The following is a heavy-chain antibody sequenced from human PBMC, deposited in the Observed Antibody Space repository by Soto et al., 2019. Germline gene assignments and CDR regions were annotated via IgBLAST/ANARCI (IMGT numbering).Heavy chain of an antibody. CDR2: IWDDGSNK. V-gene: IGHV3-33*01. Sequence: QVQLVESGGGVVQPGRSLRLSCAASGFTFSSYAMHWVRQAPGKGLEWVAVIWDDGSNKKHADSVKGRFTISRDNSKNTLYLQMNSLRAEDTAVYFCERDRGLAPFDIWGQGTVVTVSS. D-gene: IGHD6-19*01. CDR1: GFTFSSYA. CDR3: ERDRGLAPFDI. J-gene: IGHJ3*02.